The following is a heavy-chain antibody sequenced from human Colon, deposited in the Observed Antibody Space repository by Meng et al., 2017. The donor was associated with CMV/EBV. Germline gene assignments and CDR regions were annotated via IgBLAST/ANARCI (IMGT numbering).Heavy chain of an antibody. CDR1: GYTFTGYF. D-gene: IGHD1-26*01. V-gene: IGHV1-2*02. CDR3: ASLSGGDFDY. J-gene: IGHJ4*02. Sequence: QVLWVASGAAVKKPGAQVKFSCKASGYTFTGYFMYWVRQAPGQGLEWLGVINPITGGTNYAQKFQGRVTMTRDTSMNTAYMELSRLRSDDTAVYYCASLSGGDFDYWGQGTLVTVSS. CDR2: INPITGGT.